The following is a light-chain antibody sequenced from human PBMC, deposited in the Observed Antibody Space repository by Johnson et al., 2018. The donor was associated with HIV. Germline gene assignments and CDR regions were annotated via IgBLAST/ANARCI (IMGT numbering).Light chain of an antibody. Sequence: QSVLTQPPSVSAAPGQRVTISCSGGRSNIGNNYVSWYQQFPGAAPKLLIYEDNERPSGIPDRFSGSKSDTSATLGITGLQTGDEADYYCGTWDSSLSAGYVFGTGTKVTVL. CDR3: GTWDSSLSAGYV. J-gene: IGLJ1*01. CDR2: EDN. V-gene: IGLV1-51*02. CDR1: RSNIGNNY.